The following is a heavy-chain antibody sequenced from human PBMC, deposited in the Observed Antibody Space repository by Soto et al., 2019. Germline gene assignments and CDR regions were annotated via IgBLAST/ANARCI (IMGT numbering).Heavy chain of an antibody. CDR2: IYYSGST. CDR1: GGSISSGDYY. J-gene: IGHJ4*02. V-gene: IGHV4-30-4*01. Sequence: SETLSLTCTVSGGSISSGDYYWSWIRQPPGKGLEWIGYIYYSGSTYYNPSLKSRVTISVDTSKNQFSLKLSSVTAAATALYCCAREQSSSWYGYFDYWGQGTLVTVSS. CDR3: AREQSSSWYGYFDY. D-gene: IGHD6-13*01.